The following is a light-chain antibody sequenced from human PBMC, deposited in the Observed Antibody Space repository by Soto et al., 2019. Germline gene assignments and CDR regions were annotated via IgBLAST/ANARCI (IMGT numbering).Light chain of an antibody. CDR3: SAYTSSSSHYV. CDR2: EVN. J-gene: IGLJ1*01. V-gene: IGLV2-14*01. CDR1: SSDVGGYNY. Sequence: QSVLTQPASVSGSPGQSITISCAGTSSDVGGYNYVPWYQQHPGKAPKLMIYEVNYRPSGVSNRFSGSKSGNTASLTISGLQAEDEADYYCSAYTSSSSHYVFGTGTKVTVL.